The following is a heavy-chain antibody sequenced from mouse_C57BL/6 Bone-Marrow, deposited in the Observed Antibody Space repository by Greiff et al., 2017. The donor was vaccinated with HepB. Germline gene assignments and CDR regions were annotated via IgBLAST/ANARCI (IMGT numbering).Heavy chain of an antibody. CDR3: VRQGSSSYYFDY. Sequence: EVQLVESGGGLVQPKGSLKLSCAASGFSFNTYAMNWVRQAPGKGLEWVARIRSKSNNYATYYADSVKDRFTISRDDSESMLYLQMNNLKTEDTAMYYCVRQGSSSYYFDYWGQGTTLTVSS. V-gene: IGHV10-1*01. J-gene: IGHJ2*01. CDR1: GFSFNTYA. CDR2: IRSKSNNYAT. D-gene: IGHD1-1*01.